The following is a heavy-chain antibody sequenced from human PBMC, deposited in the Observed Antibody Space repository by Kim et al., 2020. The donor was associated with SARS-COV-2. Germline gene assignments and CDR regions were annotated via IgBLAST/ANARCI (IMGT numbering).Heavy chain of an antibody. D-gene: IGHD1-7*01. J-gene: IGHJ4*02. Sequence: YADSVKSRFTISRDNAKNTLYLQMNSLRAEDTDLYYCARVVPGTIIVGYWGQGTLVTFSS. CDR3: ARVVPGTIIVGY. V-gene: IGHV3-74*01.